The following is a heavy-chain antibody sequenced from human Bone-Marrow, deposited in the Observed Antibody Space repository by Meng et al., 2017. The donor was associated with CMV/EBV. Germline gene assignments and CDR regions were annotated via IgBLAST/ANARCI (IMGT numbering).Heavy chain of an antibody. J-gene: IGHJ4*02. CDR2: IYPGDSDT. D-gene: IGHD2-2*01. CDR3: ARHGRPCSTCCVEFDL. Sequence: GESLKISCKGSGYSFTSYWIGWVRQMPGKGLEWVGIIYPGDSDTRYMPSFQGQVTISADWSANIAYRQWTSLKASDTALYYCARHGRPCSTCCVEFDLWGRGTLVTVSS. V-gene: IGHV5-51*01. CDR1: GYSFTSYW.